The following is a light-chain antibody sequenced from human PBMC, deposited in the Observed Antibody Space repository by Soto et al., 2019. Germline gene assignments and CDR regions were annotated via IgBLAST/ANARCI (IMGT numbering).Light chain of an antibody. CDR1: HTVGTY. V-gene: IGKV3-11*01. Sequence: EIVLTQSPATLSLSPGERATLSCRSSHTVGTYLAWYQQKPGQAPRLLIYDSSKRATGIPARFSGSGSGTDFFLTISSLEPEAFAVYYCQQRTNWPSLFTFGPGTKVAIK. CDR3: QQRTNWPSLFT. CDR2: DSS. J-gene: IGKJ3*01.